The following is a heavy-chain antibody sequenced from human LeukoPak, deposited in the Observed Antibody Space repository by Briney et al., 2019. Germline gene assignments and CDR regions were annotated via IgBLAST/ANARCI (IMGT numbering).Heavy chain of an antibody. CDR1: GFTFSSYA. J-gene: IGHJ6*03. D-gene: IGHD3-22*01. V-gene: IGHV3-23*01. CDR3: AKSAYYDSSGNYYYYYYMDV. CDR2: FSGSGGST. Sequence: GGSLRLSCAASGFTFSSYAMSWVRQAPGKGLECISGFSGSGGSTYYADSVKGRFTISRDNSKNTLYLQMSSLRAEDTAVYYCAKSAYYDSSGNYYYYYYMDVWGKGTTVTVSS.